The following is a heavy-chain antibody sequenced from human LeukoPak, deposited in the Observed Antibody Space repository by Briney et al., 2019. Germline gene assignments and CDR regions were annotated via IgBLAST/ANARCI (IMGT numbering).Heavy chain of an antibody. V-gene: IGHV3-30*18. CDR2: ISHDGNRK. CDR3: AKGRAVQPTIDFDL. D-gene: IGHD5-18*01. J-gene: IGHJ2*01. CDR1: GFTFSRNG. Sequence: TGGSLRLSCAAASGFTFSRNGMHWVRQAPGKGLEWVAVISHDGNRKYYADSVKGRFTTSRDNSNHALYLQMNSLRADDTAVYYCAKGRAVQPTIDFDLWGRGTLVTVSS.